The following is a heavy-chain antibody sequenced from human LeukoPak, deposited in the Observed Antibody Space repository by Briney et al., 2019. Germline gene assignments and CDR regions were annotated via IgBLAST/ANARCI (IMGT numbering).Heavy chain of an antibody. CDR2: IYPGDLRV. V-gene: IGHV5-51*01. CDR3: ACRDLTSTWSFP. Sequence: GDSLKISCQGFGYSFSNYLIGWVLQMPGKGMEWMGVIYPGDLRVRYNPSFQGQVTISVDKSINTAYLQWVSLRASDSAMYYCACRDLTSTWSFPWGQGTLVIVSS. J-gene: IGHJ5*02. D-gene: IGHD6-13*01. CDR1: GYSFSNYL.